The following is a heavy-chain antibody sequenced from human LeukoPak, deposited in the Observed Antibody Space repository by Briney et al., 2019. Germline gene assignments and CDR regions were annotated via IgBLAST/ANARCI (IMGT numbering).Heavy chain of an antibody. V-gene: IGHV4-4*07. CDR2: IYTSGNT. Sequence: SETLSLTCTVSGDSISSYYWSWIRQPAGKGLEWIGRIYTSGNTKYNPSLKSRVTMSLDTSKNQFSLKLNSVTAADTAVYYCARGGVPGLVGTKVRRPWFDPWGQGTLVTVSS. D-gene: IGHD1-7*01. J-gene: IGHJ5*02. CDR3: ARGGVPGLVGTKVRRPWFDP. CDR1: GDSISSYY.